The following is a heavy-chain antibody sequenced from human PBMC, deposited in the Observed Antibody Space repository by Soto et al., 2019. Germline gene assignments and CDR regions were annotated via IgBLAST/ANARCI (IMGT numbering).Heavy chain of an antibody. CDR3: ASTRRDGYNNYYYYYGMDV. V-gene: IGHV3-48*02. J-gene: IGHJ6*02. D-gene: IGHD5-12*01. Sequence: GGSLRLSCAASGFTFSSYSMNWVRQAPGKGLEWVSYISSSSSTIYYADSVKGRFTISRDNAKNSLYLQMNSLRDEDTAVYYWASTRRDGYNNYYYYYGMDVWGQGTTVTVSS. CDR1: GFTFSSYS. CDR2: ISSSSSTI.